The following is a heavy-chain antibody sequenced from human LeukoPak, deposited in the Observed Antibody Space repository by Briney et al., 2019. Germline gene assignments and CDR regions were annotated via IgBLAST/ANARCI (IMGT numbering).Heavy chain of an antibody. V-gene: IGHV1-18*01. J-gene: IGHJ4*02. CDR1: GYTFTSYG. Sequence: ASVKVSCKASGYTFTSYGISGVRQAPGQGLEWMGWISAYNGNTNYAQKLQGRVTMTTDTSTSTAYMELRSLRSDDTAVYYCARDGRRWANYGDSHDYWGQGTLVTVSS. CDR2: ISAYNGNT. D-gene: IGHD4-17*01. CDR3: ARDGRRWANYGDSHDY.